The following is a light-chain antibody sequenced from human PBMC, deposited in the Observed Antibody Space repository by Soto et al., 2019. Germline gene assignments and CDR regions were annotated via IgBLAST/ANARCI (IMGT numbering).Light chain of an antibody. CDR1: SSDVGSYNL. V-gene: IGLV2-23*01. CDR3: CSYAGSSTYV. Sequence: QSALTQPASVSGSPGQSITISCTGTSSDVGSYNLVSWYQQHPGKAPKLMIYEGSTRPSGVSNPFSGSKSGNTASLTISGLQAEDEADYYCCSYAGSSTYVFGTGTKPTVL. J-gene: IGLJ1*01. CDR2: EGS.